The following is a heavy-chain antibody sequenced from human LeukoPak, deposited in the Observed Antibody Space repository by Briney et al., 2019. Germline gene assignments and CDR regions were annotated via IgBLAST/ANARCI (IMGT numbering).Heavy chain of an antibody. CDR1: GFTFSNYV. CDR3: AKDRGYDILTGRFDS. CDR2: ISGSGGST. J-gene: IGHJ4*02. Sequence: GGSLRLSCAASGFTFSNYVMSWVRQAPGKGLEWVSAISGSGGSTYYADSVKGRFTISRDNSKNTLYVQMNNLRAEDTALYYCAKDRGYDILTGRFDSWGQGTLVTVSS. V-gene: IGHV3-23*01. D-gene: IGHD3-9*01.